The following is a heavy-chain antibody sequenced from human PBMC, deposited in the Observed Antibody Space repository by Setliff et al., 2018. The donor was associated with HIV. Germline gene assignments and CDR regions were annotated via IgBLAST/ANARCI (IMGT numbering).Heavy chain of an antibody. CDR1: GGSISSYY. J-gene: IGHJ4*02. CDR2: IFYSGST. V-gene: IGHV4-59*01. CDR3: AGAGSGTRAPPRY. D-gene: IGHD1-1*01. Sequence: SETLSLTCTDSGGSISSYYWSWIRQPPGEGLEWIGYIFYSGSTNYNPSLKSRVTISLDTSKNQFSLKLTSVTAADTAVYYCAGAGSGTRAPPRYWGQGTLVTVSS.